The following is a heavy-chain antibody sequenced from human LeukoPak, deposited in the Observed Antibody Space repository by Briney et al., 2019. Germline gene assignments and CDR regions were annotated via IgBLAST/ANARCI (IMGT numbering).Heavy chain of an antibody. CDR2: IYYSGIT. CDR1: GGSISSGFYY. Sequence: NPSETLSLTCTVSGGSISSGFYYWAWIRQPPGKGLEWIGSIYYSGITYYNPSFKSPVTISIDTAKNQFSLKLSSVNAADTAVYYCTRRTKSCTPGVFVTGKACWFDSWGQGTLVTVSS. CDR3: TRRTKSCTPGVFVTGKACWFDS. D-gene: IGHD3-10*01. J-gene: IGHJ5*01. V-gene: IGHV4-39*01.